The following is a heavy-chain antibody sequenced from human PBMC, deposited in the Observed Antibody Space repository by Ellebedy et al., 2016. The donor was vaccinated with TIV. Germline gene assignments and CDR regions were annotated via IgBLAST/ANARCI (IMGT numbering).Heavy chain of an antibody. D-gene: IGHD4-17*01. J-gene: IGHJ6*02. CDR3: VRGRHDYGDYGVDYYYGMDV. CDR2: IYSGGST. V-gene: IGHV3-53*01. CDR1: GFTVSSNY. Sequence: GGSLRLSXAASGFTVSSNYMNWVHQAPGKGLEWVSIIYSGGSTYYADSVKGRFTISRDNSKNTLYLQMNRLRAEDTAVYYCVRGRHDYGDYGVDYYYGMDVWGQGTTVTVSS.